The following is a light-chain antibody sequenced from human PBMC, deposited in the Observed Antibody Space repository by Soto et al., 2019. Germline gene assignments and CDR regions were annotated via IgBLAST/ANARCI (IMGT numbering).Light chain of an antibody. J-gene: IGLJ1*01. CDR1: SSDVGGYNY. CDR2: DVS. CDR3: SSYTGSTTLHYV. V-gene: IGLV2-14*01. Sequence: QSVLTQPASVSGSPGQSITISCTGTSSDVGGYNYASWYQQHPGKAPKLLIYDVSNRPSGSSNLFSGSKSGNTASLTFFGPQAEDEADYYCSSYTGSTTLHYVFGTGTKVTVL.